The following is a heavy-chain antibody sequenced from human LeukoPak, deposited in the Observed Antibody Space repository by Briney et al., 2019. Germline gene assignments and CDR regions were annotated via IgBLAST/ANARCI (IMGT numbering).Heavy chain of an antibody. CDR2: IYYSGST. Sequence: SETLSLTCTVSGGSISSSSYYWGWIRQPPGKGLEWIGNIYYSGSTYYNPSLKSRVTISVPTSQNQFSLKLSSVTAAGTAVYCCARQLAAAGNYWGQGTLVTVS. CDR3: ARQLAAAGNY. D-gene: IGHD6-13*01. V-gene: IGHV4-39*01. J-gene: IGHJ4*02. CDR1: GGSISSSSYY.